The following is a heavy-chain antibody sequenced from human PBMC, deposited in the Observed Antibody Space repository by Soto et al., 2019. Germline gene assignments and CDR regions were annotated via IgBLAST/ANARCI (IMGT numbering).Heavy chain of an antibody. CDR3: AKDDLDTGMVVRYNWFDP. V-gene: IGHV1-69*12. CDR2: IIPIFGTA. J-gene: IGHJ5*02. CDR1: GGTFSSYA. D-gene: IGHD5-18*01. Sequence: QVQLVQSGAEVKKPGSSVKVSCKASGGTFSSYAISWVRQAPGQGLEWMGGIIPIFGTANYAQKFQGRVTITADESTSTAYMELSSLRSEDTAVYYCAKDDLDTGMVVRYNWFDPWGQGTLVTVSS.